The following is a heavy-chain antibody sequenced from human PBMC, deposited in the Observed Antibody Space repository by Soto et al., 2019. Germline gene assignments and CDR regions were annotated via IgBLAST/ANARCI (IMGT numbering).Heavy chain of an antibody. CDR2: IKEDGSEK. V-gene: IGHV3-7*01. J-gene: IGHJ4*02. CDR1: GFTFSNYW. D-gene: IGHD6-19*01. Sequence: EVQLVESGGGLVQPGGSLRLSCAASGFTFSNYWMTWVRQAPRKGLEWVANIKEDGSEKYYVDSVKDRFTISRDNAKNSLYLQMNSLRAEDTAVYYCARDYHSSGWYEDYWGQGTLVSVSS. CDR3: ARDYHSSGWYEDY.